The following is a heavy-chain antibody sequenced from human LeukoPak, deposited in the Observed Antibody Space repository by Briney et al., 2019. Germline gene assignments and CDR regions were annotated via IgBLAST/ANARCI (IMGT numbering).Heavy chain of an antibody. CDR3: ARVPYCSSTSCYKEYYFDY. V-gene: IGHV1-69*13. Sequence: ASVKVSCKASGSTFSSYAISWVRQAPGQGLEWMGGIIPIFGTANYAQKFQGRVTITADESTSTAYMELSSLRSEDTAVYYCARVPYCSSTSCYKEYYFDYWGQGTLVTVSS. CDR1: GSTFSSYA. D-gene: IGHD2-2*02. J-gene: IGHJ4*02. CDR2: IIPIFGTA.